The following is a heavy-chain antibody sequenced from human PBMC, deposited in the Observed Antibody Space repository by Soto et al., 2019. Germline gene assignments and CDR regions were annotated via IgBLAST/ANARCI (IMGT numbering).Heavy chain of an antibody. J-gene: IGHJ3*02. CDR3: ARDLLAAGSDALDI. CDR2: INSSGGHT. CDR1: GYTFTRHY. D-gene: IGHD6-13*01. V-gene: IGHV1-46*01. Sequence: QMQLVQSGAEVTKPGASVKVSCKASGYTFTRHYIHWVRQAPGQGLEWMGIINSSGGHTYYAQKFQGRVALISDTSASRVYMELSSLRSDDRAVYYCARDLLAAGSDALDIWGQGTMVTVSS.